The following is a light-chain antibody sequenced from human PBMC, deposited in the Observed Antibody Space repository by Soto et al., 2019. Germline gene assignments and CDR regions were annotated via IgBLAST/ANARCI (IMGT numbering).Light chain of an antibody. CDR3: SSYATSNNFYFV. Sequence: QSALTQPPSASGSPGQSVTISCTGTSSDVGGYNYVSWYQQYPVRAPKLMIYEVTKRPSGVPDRFSGSKSANTASLTVSGLPDEEEDDDYCSSYATSNNFYFVFGGGTQLTVL. V-gene: IGLV2-8*01. CDR1: SSDVGGYNY. CDR2: EVT. J-gene: IGLJ7*01.